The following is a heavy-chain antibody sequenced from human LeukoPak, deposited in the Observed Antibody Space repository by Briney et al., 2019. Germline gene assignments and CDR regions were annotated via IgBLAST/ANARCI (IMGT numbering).Heavy chain of an antibody. V-gene: IGHV3-11*05. CDR3: ARDRGLAVAGTAEFDY. CDR1: GFTFSDYY. CDR2: ISSSSSYT. J-gene: IGHJ4*02. Sequence: GGSLRLACAASGFTFSDYYMSWIRQAPGKGLEWVSYISSSSSYTNYADSVKGRFTISRDNAKNSLYLQMKSLRAEDMAVYYCARDRGLAVAGTAEFDYWGQGTLVTVSS. D-gene: IGHD6-19*01.